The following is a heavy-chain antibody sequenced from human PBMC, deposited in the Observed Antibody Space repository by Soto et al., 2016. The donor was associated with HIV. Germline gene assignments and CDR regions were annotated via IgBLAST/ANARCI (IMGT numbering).Heavy chain of an antibody. V-gene: IGHV3-21*01. J-gene: IGHJ6*03. D-gene: IGHD7-27*01. CDR1: GFTFSNYN. CDR2: ISTRGTYI. Sequence: EVQLVESGGGLVKPGGSLRLSCAASGFTFSNYNMNWVRQAPGKGLEWVSFISTRGTYIYYADSVQGRFTISRADPRNSLYLQMNSLTADDTAIYYCARAGAELGDGDYYYYMDVWGKGTTVTVAS. CDR3: ARAGAELGDGDYYYYMDV.